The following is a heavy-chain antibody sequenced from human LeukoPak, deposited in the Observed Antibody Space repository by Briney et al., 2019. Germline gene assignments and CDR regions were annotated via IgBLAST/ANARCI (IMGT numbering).Heavy chain of an antibody. V-gene: IGHV1-2*04. J-gene: IGHJ4*02. CDR1: GYTFTGYY. Sequence: ASVKVSCKASGYTFTGYYMHWVRQAPGQGLEWMGWINLNSGGTNYAQKFQGWVTMTRDTSITTAYMELSRLRSDDTAVYYCARDKVTTDTPYFDSWGQGTLVTVSS. D-gene: IGHD4-11*01. CDR2: INLNSGGT. CDR3: ARDKVTTDTPYFDS.